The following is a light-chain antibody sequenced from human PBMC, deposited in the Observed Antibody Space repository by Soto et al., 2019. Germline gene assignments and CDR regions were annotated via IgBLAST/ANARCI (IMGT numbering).Light chain of an antibody. J-gene: IGKJ1*01. CDR2: AAY. V-gene: IGKV3-20*01. CDR1: QNVYDNR. CDR3: NQYGNSPWA. Sequence: ETLLTQSPGTLSLTPGERATLSCWASQNVYDNRLAWYQHRPGQSPRVLIYAAYSRAPGIPDRFSGSASGTDFTLTISRLEPEDVAVYYCNQYGNSPWAFGQGTKVEIK.